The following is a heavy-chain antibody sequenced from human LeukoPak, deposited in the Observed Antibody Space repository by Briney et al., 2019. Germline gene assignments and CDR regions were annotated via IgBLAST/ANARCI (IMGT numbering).Heavy chain of an antibody. D-gene: IGHD3-22*01. Sequence: GGSLRLYWAASGFTVISHAIGRGGQLPGKGQETVSAISGSGGRTYYADTVKGRFTISRDNSKNTLYLQMNSLRAEDTAVYYCAKDRDYDSSGYPNWGQVTLVTVSS. V-gene: IGHV3-23*01. CDR3: AKDRDYDSSGYPN. CDR2: ISGSGGRT. CDR1: GFTVISHA. J-gene: IGHJ4*02.